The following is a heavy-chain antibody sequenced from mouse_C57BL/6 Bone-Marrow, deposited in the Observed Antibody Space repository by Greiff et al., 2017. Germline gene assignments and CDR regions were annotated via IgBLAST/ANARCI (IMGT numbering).Heavy chain of an antibody. D-gene: IGHD1-1*01. CDR1: GFTFSSYA. J-gene: IGHJ1*03. CDR2: ISDGGSYT. V-gene: IGHV5-4*01. Sequence: EVHLVESGGGLVKPGGSLKLSCAASGFTFSSYAMSWVRQTPEKRLEWVATISDGGSYTYYPDNVKGRFTISRDNAKNNLYLQMSHLKSEDTAMYYCARDRGTVVPPGGWGTGTTVT. CDR3: ARDRGTVVPPGG.